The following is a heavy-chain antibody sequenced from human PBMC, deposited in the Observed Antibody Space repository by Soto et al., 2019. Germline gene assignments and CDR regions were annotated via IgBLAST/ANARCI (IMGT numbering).Heavy chain of an antibody. Sequence: GGSLRLSCSASGFTFSSYAMHWVRQAPGKGLEYVSAISSNGGSTYYADSVKGRFTISRDNSKNTLYLQMNSLRAEDTAVYYCAKASSWHDPDAFDIWGQGTMVTVSS. J-gene: IGHJ3*02. CDR2: ISSNGGST. CDR3: AKASSWHDPDAFDI. V-gene: IGHV3-64*04. CDR1: GFTFSSYA.